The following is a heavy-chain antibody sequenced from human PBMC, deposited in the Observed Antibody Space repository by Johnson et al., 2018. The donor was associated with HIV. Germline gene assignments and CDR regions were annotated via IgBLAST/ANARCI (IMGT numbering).Heavy chain of an antibody. J-gene: IGHJ3*01. D-gene: IGHD1-26*01. CDR2: INWNGGST. V-gene: IGHV3-20*04. CDR1: RFKFDDYG. CDR3: AREIGWELHDGAFDV. Sequence: VQLVESGGGVVQPGRSLRLSCAASRFKFDDYGMSWVRQGPGKGLEWVSGINWNGGSTGYADSVKGRFIISRDNAKNSLYLQMNSLRAEDTTLYYCAREIGWELHDGAFDVWGQGTMVTVSS.